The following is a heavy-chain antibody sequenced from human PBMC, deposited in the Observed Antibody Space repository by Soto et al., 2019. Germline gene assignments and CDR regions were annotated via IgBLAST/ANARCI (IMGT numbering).Heavy chain of an antibody. D-gene: IGHD6-19*01. Sequence: EVQLVESGGGLVQPGGSLKLSGAASGFTFSGSAMHWVRQASGKGLVWVGRIRSKANSYATAYAASVKGRFTIYRDDSKNTAYLQMNSLKTEDTAVYYCTSVKAVAYGMDVWGQGTTVTVSS. J-gene: IGHJ6*01. CDR1: GFTFSGSA. CDR2: IRSKANSYAT. CDR3: TSVKAVAYGMDV. V-gene: IGHV3-73*02.